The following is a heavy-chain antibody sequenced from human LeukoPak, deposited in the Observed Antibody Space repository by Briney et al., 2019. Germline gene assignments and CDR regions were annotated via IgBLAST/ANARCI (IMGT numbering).Heavy chain of an antibody. CDR2: IKLDGGEN. CDR3: ARGRSGSGNYYHAAFDI. CDR1: GFTFSTYW. J-gene: IGHJ3*02. D-gene: IGHD3-10*01. Sequence: GGSLRLSCAASGFTFSTYWMNWVRQAPGKGLEWVASIKLDGGENYYVDSVKGRFTVSRDNAKNSLSLQMNSLRAEDTAVYYCARGRSGSGNYYHAAFDIWGQGTMVTVSS. V-gene: IGHV3-7*01.